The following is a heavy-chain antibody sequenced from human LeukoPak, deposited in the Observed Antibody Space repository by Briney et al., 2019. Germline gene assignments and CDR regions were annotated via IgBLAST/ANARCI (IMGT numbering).Heavy chain of an antibody. V-gene: IGHV3-11*04. Sequence: GGSLRLSRAASGFTFSDYYMSWIRQAPGKGLEWGSYISCSGSTIYYADSVKGRCTISRDNAKNSLYLQMNSLRAEDTAVYYCARGSSNPSRYWGQGTLVTVSS. J-gene: IGHJ4*02. CDR1: GFTFSDYY. CDR3: ARGSSNPSRY. D-gene: IGHD4-11*01. CDR2: ISCSGSTI.